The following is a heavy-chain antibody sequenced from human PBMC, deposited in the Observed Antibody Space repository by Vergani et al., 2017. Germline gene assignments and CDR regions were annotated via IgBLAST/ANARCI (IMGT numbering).Heavy chain of an antibody. Sequence: QVQLVQSGAEVKKPGSSVKVSCKASGGTFSSYAISWVRQAPGQGLEWMGGIIPIFGTANYAHKFQGRVTITAKESTSTAYMELSSLRSEDTAVYYWARGGGAADGRGYYYYYMGVWGKGTTVTV. D-gene: IGHD6-13*01. CDR3: ARGGGAADGRGYYYYYMGV. CDR1: GGTFSSYA. J-gene: IGHJ6*03. CDR2: IIPIFGTA. V-gene: IGHV1-69*01.